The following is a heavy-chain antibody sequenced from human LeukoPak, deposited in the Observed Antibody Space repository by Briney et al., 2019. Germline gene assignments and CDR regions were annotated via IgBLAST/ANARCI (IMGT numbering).Heavy chain of an antibody. CDR2: ISSSSSYR. CDR1: GFTFSSYS. Sequence: GGSLRLSSAPSGFTFSSYSMNSVRPAPRKGLWGVSSISSSSSYRYYSDSVKGRFTMSRDNAKNSLYLQMNSLRAEDTAVYYCAKDNRLERPSPNDAFDIGGQGTMVTVS. J-gene: IGHJ3*02. CDR3: AKDNRLERPSPNDAFDI. D-gene: IGHD1-1*01. V-gene: IGHV3-21*01.